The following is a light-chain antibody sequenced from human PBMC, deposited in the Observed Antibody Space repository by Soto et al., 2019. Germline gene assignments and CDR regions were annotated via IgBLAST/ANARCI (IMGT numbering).Light chain of an antibody. V-gene: IGLV4-69*01. J-gene: IGLJ2*01. CDR3: QTWGTGIDVV. CDR2: LNSDGSH. CDR1: SGHSSYA. Sequence: QAVVTQSPSASASLGASVKLTCTLNSGHSSYAIAWHQQQPEKGPRYLMKLNSDGSHSKGDGIPDRFSGSSSGAERYLTISSLQSEDEADYYCQTWGTGIDVVFGGGTKLTVL.